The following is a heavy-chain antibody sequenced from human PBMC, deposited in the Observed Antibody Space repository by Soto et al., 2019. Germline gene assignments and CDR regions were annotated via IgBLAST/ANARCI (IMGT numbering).Heavy chain of an antibody. CDR1: GFTFSSNS. CDR3: VMRAGDY. D-gene: IGHD3-16*01. J-gene: IGHJ4*02. Sequence: EVQLMESGGGVARPGGSLRLSCATSGFTFSSNSMNWVRQVPGKRLEWVSRIGAGDDTTYYTDSVEGRFTISRDDSKGTLYLQMHSLKVEDTAIYFCVMRAGDYWGQGTLVTVSS. V-gene: IGHV3-23*01. CDR2: IGAGDDTT.